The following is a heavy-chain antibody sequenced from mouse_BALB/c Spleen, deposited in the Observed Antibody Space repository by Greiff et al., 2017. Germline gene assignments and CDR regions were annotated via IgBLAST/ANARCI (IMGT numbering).Heavy chain of an antibody. V-gene: IGHV5-9-4*01. CDR2: ISSGGSYT. CDR3: AESDGYDGGYYYAMDY. D-gene: IGHD2-2*01. J-gene: IGHJ4*01. Sequence: EVQLQESGGGLVKPGGSLKLSCAASGFTFSSYAMSWVRQSPEKRLEWVAEISSGGSYTYYPDTVTGRSTITRDNAKNTLYLEMSSLRSEDTAMYYCAESDGYDGGYYYAMDYWGQGTSVTVSS. CDR1: GFTFSSYA.